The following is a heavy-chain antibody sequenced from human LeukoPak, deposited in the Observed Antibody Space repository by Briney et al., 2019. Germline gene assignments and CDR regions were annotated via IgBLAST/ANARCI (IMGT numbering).Heavy chain of an antibody. CDR2: TKQDGSDR. CDR3: VRNLAVAGTCFDS. V-gene: IGHV3-7*03. Sequence: GGSLRLSCAASGFTFRNYWMSWVRQAPGTGLEWVANTKQDGSDRNYVTSVRGRFTISRDNAESSLYLQMNSLRAEDTAVYYCVRNLAVAGTCFDSWGQGTLVTVSS. CDR1: GFTFRNYW. J-gene: IGHJ4*02. D-gene: IGHD6-19*01.